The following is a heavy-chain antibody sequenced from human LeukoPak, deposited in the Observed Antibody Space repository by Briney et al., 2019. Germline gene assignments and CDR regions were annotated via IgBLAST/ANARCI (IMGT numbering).Heavy chain of an antibody. CDR1: EFTFNIYD. V-gene: IGHV3-33*01. Sequence: GGSLRLSCAASEFTFNIYDMHWVRQAPGKGLEWVAVIWYDGSNKYYADSVKGRFTISRDNSKNTLYLQMNSLRAEDTALYYCARGHHGLEVWGQGTTVTVSS. CDR3: ARGHHGLEV. J-gene: IGHJ6*02. CDR2: IWYDGSNK.